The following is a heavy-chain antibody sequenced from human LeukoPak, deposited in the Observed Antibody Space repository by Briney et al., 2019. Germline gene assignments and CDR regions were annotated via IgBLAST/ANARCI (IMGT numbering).Heavy chain of an antibody. V-gene: IGHV3-30*02. CDR2: IRYDGGNK. Sequence: GGSLRLSCAASGFTFSSYGMHWVRQAPGKGLEWVAFIRYDGGNKYYADSVKGRFTISRDNSKNTLYLQMNSLRAEDKAVYYCAKDRVNCSSTSCYSVGGNFDYWGQGTLVTVSS. CDR1: GFTFSSYG. CDR3: AKDRVNCSSTSCYSVGGNFDY. J-gene: IGHJ4*02. D-gene: IGHD2-2*01.